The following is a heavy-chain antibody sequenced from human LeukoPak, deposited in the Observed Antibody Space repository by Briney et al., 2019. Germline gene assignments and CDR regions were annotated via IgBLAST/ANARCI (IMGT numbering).Heavy chain of an antibody. J-gene: IGHJ4*02. CDR2: ISGSGGST. Sequence: GGSLRLSCAASGFTFSSYAMGWVRPAPGKRRGWVSAISGSGGSTYYADSVKGRFTISRDNPKNTLYLQMNSLRAEDTAVYYCAKDKGEDTAMVTYFDYWGQGTVVSVSS. CDR1: GFTFSSYA. D-gene: IGHD5-18*01. CDR3: AKDKGEDTAMVTYFDY. V-gene: IGHV3-23*01.